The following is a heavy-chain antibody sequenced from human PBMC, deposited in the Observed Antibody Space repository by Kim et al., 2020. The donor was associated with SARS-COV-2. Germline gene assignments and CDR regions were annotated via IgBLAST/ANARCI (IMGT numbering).Heavy chain of an antibody. J-gene: IGHJ5*02. V-gene: IGHV3-66*01. D-gene: IGHD3-22*01. Sequence: DSVKGRCTISRDNSKNTLYLQMNSLRAEDTAVYYCARVTRTYYYDSSGYPWGQGTLVTVSS. CDR3: ARVTRTYYYDSSGYP.